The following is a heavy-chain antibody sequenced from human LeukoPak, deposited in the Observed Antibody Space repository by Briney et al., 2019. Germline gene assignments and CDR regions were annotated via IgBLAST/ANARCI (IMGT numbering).Heavy chain of an antibody. CDR2: IYSSGST. D-gene: IGHD6-6*01. CDR3: ARGMLSIPARPRQLVAFDS. J-gene: IGHJ4*02. V-gene: IGHV4-61*02. CDR1: GGSISSGNYY. Sequence: PSESLSLTCTVSGGSISSGNYYWTWIRQPAGKGLEWIGRIYSSGSTNYNPSLKSRVTISADTSKNQFSLNLISMTAADTAVYFCARGMLSIPARPRQLVAFDSWGLGTLVTVSS.